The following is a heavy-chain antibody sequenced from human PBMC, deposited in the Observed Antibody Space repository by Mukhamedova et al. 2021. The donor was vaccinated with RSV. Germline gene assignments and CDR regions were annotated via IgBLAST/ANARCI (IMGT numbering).Heavy chain of an antibody. Sequence: WVRQPPGKGLEWIGSVYYTGRTYNSPSLKSRLTMSVDTSKNQFSLNLNSMNATDAGLYFCTRHVDYWDGLIDFWGQGSLV. J-gene: IGHJ4*02. CDR3: TRHVDYWDGLIDF. V-gene: IGHV4-39*01. CDR2: VYYTGRT. D-gene: IGHD2/OR15-2a*01.